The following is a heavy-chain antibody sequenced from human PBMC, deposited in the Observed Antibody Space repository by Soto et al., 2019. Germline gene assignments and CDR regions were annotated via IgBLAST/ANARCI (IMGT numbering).Heavy chain of an antibody. CDR1: GFTFSSYW. V-gene: IGHV3-7*01. CDR2: IKQDGSEK. Sequence: GGSLRLSCAASGFTFSSYWMSWVRQAPGKGLEWVANIKQDGSEKYYVDSVKGRFTISRDNAKNSLYLQMNSLRAEDTAVYYCARYYYDSSGPRAFDIWVQGTMVTVSS. CDR3: ARYYYDSSGPRAFDI. J-gene: IGHJ3*02. D-gene: IGHD3-22*01.